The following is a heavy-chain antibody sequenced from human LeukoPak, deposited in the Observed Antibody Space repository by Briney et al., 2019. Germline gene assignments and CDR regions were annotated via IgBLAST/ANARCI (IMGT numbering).Heavy chain of an antibody. CDR1: GYTFTSYY. J-gene: IGHJ5*02. Sequence: ASVKVSCKASGYTFTSYYMHWVRQAPGQGLEWMGIINPSGGSTSYAQKFQGRVTMTRDTSTSTVYMELSSLRSEDTAVYYCARYRAMGYGDYVSWFDPWGQGTLVTVSS. V-gene: IGHV1-46*01. CDR2: INPSGGST. D-gene: IGHD4-17*01. CDR3: ARYRAMGYGDYVSWFDP.